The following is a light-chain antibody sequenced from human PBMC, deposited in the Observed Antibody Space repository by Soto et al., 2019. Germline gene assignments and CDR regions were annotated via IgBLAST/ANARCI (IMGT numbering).Light chain of an antibody. CDR1: SSNIGSNT. V-gene: IGLV1-44*01. Sequence: QSVLTQPPSASGTPGQRVTISCSGSSSNIGSNTVNWYQQLPGTAPKLLIYSNNQRPSGVPDRFSGSKSGTSASLAISGLQSEDEADYYCAAWDYILNGVVFGGGTKLTVL. CDR3: AAWDYILNGVV. CDR2: SNN. J-gene: IGLJ2*01.